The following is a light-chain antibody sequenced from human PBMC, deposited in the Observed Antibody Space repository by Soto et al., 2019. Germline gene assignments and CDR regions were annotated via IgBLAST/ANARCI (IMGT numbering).Light chain of an antibody. CDR2: AAS. CDR3: QNYNGAPWT. Sequence: IQMTQSPSSLSASVGDRVTITCRASQGISNYLVWYQQKQGKVTKLLIYAASTLQSGVPSRFSGSGSGTDFTLTISSLQPEDVATYYCQNYNGAPWTFGQGTKVEIK. J-gene: IGKJ1*01. CDR1: QGISNY. V-gene: IGKV1-27*01.